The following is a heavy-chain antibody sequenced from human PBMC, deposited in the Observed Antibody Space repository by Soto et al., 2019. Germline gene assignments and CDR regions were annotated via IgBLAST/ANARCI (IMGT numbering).Heavy chain of an antibody. CDR1: GFTLRTYT. V-gene: IGHV3-21*06. J-gene: IGHJ4*01. Sequence: AGGSLRLSCAASGFTLRTYTMNWVRQAPGKGLEWVSSISISSSDRYYADSVRGRFTISRDNAKNALYLQMNGLRADDTAVYFCVRGMNPLFGGQGTLVTVSS. CDR3: VRGMNPLF. CDR2: ISISSSDR.